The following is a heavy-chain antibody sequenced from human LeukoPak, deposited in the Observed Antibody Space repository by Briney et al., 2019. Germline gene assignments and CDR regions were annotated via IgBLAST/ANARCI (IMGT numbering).Heavy chain of an antibody. CDR1: GFTFSDYY. CDR3: AREGRDLNALDI. Sequence: GGSLRLSCAASGFTFSDYYMSWIRQAPGKGLVWVSYISSRSSNKYYADSVKGRFTISRDNAKNSLYLQMDSLRVEDTAVYYCAREGRDLNALDIWGQGTMVTVSP. J-gene: IGHJ3*02. CDR2: ISSRSSNK. D-gene: IGHD3-10*01. V-gene: IGHV3-11*04.